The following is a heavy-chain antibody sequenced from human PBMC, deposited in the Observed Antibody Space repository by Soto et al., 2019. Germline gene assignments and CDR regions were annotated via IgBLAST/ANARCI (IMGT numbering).Heavy chain of an antibody. J-gene: IGHJ4*02. CDR3: ASLVFSRDY. Sequence: QVQLVQSGAEVKKPGSSVKVSCKASGGTFSSYTISGVRQAPGQGLEWMGRIIPILGIANYAQKFQGRVTITEEKSTGTAYMELSSLRSEDTAVYFCASLVFSRDYWGQGTLVTVSS. CDR2: IIPILGIA. V-gene: IGHV1-69*02. D-gene: IGHD3-9*01. CDR1: GGTFSSYT.